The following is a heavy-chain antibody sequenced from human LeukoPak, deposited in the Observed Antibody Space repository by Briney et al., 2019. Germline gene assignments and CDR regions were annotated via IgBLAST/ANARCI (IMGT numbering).Heavy chain of an antibody. D-gene: IGHD4-11*01. J-gene: IGHJ3*02. CDR2: INPNSGGT. V-gene: IGHV1-2*02. CDR1: GYTFTDYY. CDR3: MRDPRTTKNAFDI. Sequence: GASVKVSCKASGYTFTDYYMHWVRQAPGQGLQWMGWINPNSGGTNYAQKFQGRVTLTRDTSINTAYMDLNWLTSDDTAVYYCMRDPRTTKNAFDIWGQRTMVTVSS.